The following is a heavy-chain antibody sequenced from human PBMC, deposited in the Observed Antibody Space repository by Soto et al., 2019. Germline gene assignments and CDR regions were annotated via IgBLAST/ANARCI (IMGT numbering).Heavy chain of an antibody. CDR1: GFTFAKFA. CDR3: AKSWTGYFTGFDY. V-gene: IGHV3-23*01. D-gene: IGHD3-3*01. Sequence: EVQLLESGGDMVQPGGSLRLSCAASGFTFAKFAMSWVRQAPGKRLEWVSGISGSGGTTFYANSVKGRVTISRDNSKNTLYLQMNSLRAEDTALYYCAKSWTGYFTGFDYWGQGTLVTVSS. CDR2: ISGSGGTT. J-gene: IGHJ4*02.